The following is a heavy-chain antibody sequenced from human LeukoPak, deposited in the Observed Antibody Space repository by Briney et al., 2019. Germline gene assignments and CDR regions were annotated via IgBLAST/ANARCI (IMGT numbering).Heavy chain of an antibody. D-gene: IGHD6-13*01. V-gene: IGHV3-30*02. CDR3: AKTYSNSWYFDY. Sequence: GGSLRLSCAASGFTFSAYGMHWVRQAPGKGLEWVAFIRSDGSDKQYGDSVKGRFTISRDNCKNTLFLQMNSLRAEDTAVYYCAKTYSNSWYFDYWGQGTLVTVSS. CDR1: GFTFSAYG. CDR2: IRSDGSDK. J-gene: IGHJ4*02.